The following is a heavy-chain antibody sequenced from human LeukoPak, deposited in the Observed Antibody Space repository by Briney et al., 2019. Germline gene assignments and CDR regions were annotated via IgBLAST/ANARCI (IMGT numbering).Heavy chain of an antibody. CDR1: GFTFSRSA. J-gene: IGHJ4*02. Sequence: GGSLRLSCAASGFTFSRSAMHWVRQAPGKGLEWVAVMSYDGSSKYYADSVKGRFTISRDNSKNTLYLQMNSLRAEDTALYYCAKDEADSGSLYYFDYWGQGTLVTVSS. V-gene: IGHV3-30-3*01. D-gene: IGHD1-26*01. CDR2: MSYDGSSK. CDR3: AKDEADSGSLYYFDY.